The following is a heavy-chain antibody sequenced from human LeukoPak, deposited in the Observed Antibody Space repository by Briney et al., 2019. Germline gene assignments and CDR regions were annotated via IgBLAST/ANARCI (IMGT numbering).Heavy chain of an antibody. D-gene: IGHD2-15*01. CDR2: IIPIFGTA. Sequence: SVKVSFKASGGTFSSYAISWVRQAPGQGLEWMGGIIPIFGTANYAQKFQGRVTITTDESTSTAYMELSSLRSEDTAVYYCARGCSGGSCPLDYWGQGTLVTVSS. V-gene: IGHV1-69*05. CDR1: GGTFSSYA. CDR3: ARGCSGGSCPLDY. J-gene: IGHJ4*02.